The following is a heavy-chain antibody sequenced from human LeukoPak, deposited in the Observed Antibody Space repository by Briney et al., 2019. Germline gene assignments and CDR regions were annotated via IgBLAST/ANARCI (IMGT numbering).Heavy chain of an antibody. V-gene: IGHV3-23*01. D-gene: IGHD3-22*01. J-gene: IGHJ4*02. CDR2: ISGSGGST. Sequence: GGSLRLPCAASGFTFSSYAMSWVRQAPGKGLEWVSAISGSGGSTYYADSVKGRFTISRDNSKNTLYLQMNSLRAEDTAVYYCAKAWGTYYYDSSGLPSNWGQGTLVTVSS. CDR1: GFTFSSYA. CDR3: AKAWGTYYYDSSGLPSN.